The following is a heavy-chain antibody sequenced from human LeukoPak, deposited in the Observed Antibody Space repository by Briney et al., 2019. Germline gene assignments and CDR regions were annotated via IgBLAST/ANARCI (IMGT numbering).Heavy chain of an antibody. J-gene: IGHJ4*02. Sequence: SETLSLTCAVYGGSFSGYYWSWIRQPPGKGLEWIGEINHSGSTNYNPPLKSRVTISVDTSKNQFSLKLSSVTAADTAVYYCARGRGSYSSRGGDYWGQGTLVTVSS. V-gene: IGHV4-34*01. CDR1: GGSFSGYY. D-gene: IGHD6-13*01. CDR2: INHSGST. CDR3: ARGRGSYSSRGGDY.